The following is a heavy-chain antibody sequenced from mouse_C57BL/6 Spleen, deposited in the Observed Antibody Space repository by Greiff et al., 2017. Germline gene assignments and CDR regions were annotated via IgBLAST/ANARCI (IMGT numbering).Heavy chain of an antibody. CDR2: ISNLAYSI. V-gene: IGHV5-15*01. J-gene: IGHJ1*03. Sequence: EVKLVESGGGLVQPGGSLKLSCAASGFTFSDYGMAWVRQAPRKGPEWVAFISNLAYSIYYADTVTGRFTISRENAKNTLYLEMSSLRSEDTAMYYCSRADYYGSSYGYFDFWGTGTTVTVSS. CDR1: GFTFSDYG. CDR3: SRADYYGSSYGYFDF. D-gene: IGHD1-1*01.